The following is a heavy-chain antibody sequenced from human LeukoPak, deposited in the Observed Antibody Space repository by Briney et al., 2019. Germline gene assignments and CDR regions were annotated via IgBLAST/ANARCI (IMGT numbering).Heavy chain of an antibody. CDR1: GGSISSSSYY. D-gene: IGHD2-2*01. Sequence: SETLSLTCTVSGGSISSSSYYWGWIRQPPGKGLEWIGSIYYSGGTYYNPSLKSRVTIDTSKNQFSLKLSSVTAADTAVYYCARQLGYCSSTSCYADKVDYWGQGTLVTVSS. CDR2: IYYSGGT. J-gene: IGHJ4*02. V-gene: IGHV4-39*01. CDR3: ARQLGYCSSTSCYADKVDY.